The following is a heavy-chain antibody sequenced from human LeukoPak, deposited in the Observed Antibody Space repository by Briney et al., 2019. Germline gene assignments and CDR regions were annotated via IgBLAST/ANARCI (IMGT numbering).Heavy chain of an antibody. CDR3: ARVKVVAARYYYMDV. D-gene: IGHD6-6*01. CDR1: GGTFSSYA. Sequence: SVKVSCKASGGTFSSYAISWVRQAPGQGLEWMGGILPIFGTANYAQKFQGRVTTTTDESTSTAYMELSSLRSEDTAVYHCARVKVVAARYYYMDVWGKGTTVTVSS. CDR2: ILPIFGTA. V-gene: IGHV1-69*05. J-gene: IGHJ6*03.